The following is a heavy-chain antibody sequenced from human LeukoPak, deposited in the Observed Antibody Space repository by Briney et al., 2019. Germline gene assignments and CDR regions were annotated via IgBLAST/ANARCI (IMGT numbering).Heavy chain of an antibody. D-gene: IGHD2-2*01. CDR1: GFTFSSYA. CDR3: ARDGGYCSSTSCQNGWFDP. CDR2: ISYDGSNK. V-gene: IGHV3-30*04. J-gene: IGHJ5*02. Sequence: GGSLRLSCAASGFTFSSYAMSWVRQAPGKGLEWVAVISYDGSNKYYADSVKGRFTISRDNSKNTLYLKMNSLRAEDTAVYYCARDGGYCSSTSCQNGWFDPWGQGTLVTVSS.